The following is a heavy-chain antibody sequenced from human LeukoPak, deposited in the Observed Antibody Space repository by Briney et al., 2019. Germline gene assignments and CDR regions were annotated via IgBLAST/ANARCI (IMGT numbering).Heavy chain of an antibody. Sequence: GGSLRLSCAASGFTFDDYAMHWVRQAPGKDLEWVSGISWNSGSIGYADSVKGRFTISRDNAKNSLYLQMNSLRAEDTALYYCAKDIDSVARYTFDYWGQGTLVTVSS. J-gene: IGHJ4*02. CDR3: AKDIDSVARYTFDY. D-gene: IGHD2-2*02. V-gene: IGHV3-9*01. CDR1: GFTFDDYA. CDR2: ISWNSGSI.